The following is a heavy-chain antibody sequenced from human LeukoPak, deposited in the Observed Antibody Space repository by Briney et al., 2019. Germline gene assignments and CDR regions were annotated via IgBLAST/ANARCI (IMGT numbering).Heavy chain of an antibody. D-gene: IGHD4/OR15-4a*01. V-gene: IGHV3-15*01. CDR3: TTDPLSRRNWFDP. Sequence: GGSLRLSCAASGFTFSNAWMSWVRQAPGKGLEWVGRIKSKTDGGTTDYAATVKGRFTISRDDSKNTLYLQMNSLKTEDTAVYYCTTDPLSRRNWFDPWGQGTLVTVSS. CDR2: IKSKTDGGTT. CDR1: GFTFSNAW. J-gene: IGHJ5*02.